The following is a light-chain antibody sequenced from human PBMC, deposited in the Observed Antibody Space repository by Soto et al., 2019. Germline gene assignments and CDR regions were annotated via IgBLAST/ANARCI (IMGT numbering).Light chain of an antibody. CDR1: SYNIGGNS. J-gene: IGLJ3*02. CDR3: ASWDDSLNGRV. CDR2: SNN. Sequence: QSVLTQAPSASGTPGQRVTISCSGSSYNIGGNSVSWYQQFPGTAPKLLMYSNNQRPSGVPDRFSGSKSGTSASLAISGLQSEDEADYYCASWDDSLNGRVFGGGTKVTVL. V-gene: IGLV1-44*01.